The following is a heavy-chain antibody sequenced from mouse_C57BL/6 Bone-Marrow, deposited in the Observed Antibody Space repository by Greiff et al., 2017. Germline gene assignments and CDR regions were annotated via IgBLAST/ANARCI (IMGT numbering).Heavy chain of an antibody. CDR2: IDPSDSYT. V-gene: IGHV1-50*01. D-gene: IGHD3-1*01. CDR1: GYTFTSYW. CDR3: VGVDY. Sequence: QVQLQQPGAELVKPGASVKLSCKASGYTFTSYWMQWVKQRPGQGLEWIGEIDPSDSYTNYNQKFKGKATLTVDTSSSTAYMRLSSLTSEDSAVYYCVGVDYWGQGTTLTVSS. J-gene: IGHJ2*01.